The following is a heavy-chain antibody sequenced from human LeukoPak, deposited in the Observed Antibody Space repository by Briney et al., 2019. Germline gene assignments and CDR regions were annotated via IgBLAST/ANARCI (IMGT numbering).Heavy chain of an antibody. CDR1: GFTFSSYG. J-gene: IGHJ6*02. V-gene: IGHV3-30*18. CDR2: ISYDGSNK. D-gene: IGHD6-13*01. Sequence: GGSLRLSCAASGFTFSSYGIHWVRQAPGKGLEWVAVISYDGSNKYYADSVKGRFTISRDNSKNTLYLQMNSLRAEDTAVYYCAKLPYSSSWYALSSVFDYYYGMHVWGQGTTVTVSS. CDR3: AKLPYSSSWYALSSVFDYYYGMHV.